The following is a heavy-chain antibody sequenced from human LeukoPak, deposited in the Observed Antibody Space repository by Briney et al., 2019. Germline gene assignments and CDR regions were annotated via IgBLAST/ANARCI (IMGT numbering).Heavy chain of an antibody. D-gene: IGHD3-10*01. Sequence: GESLRTSCQGSGYNFRSYWIGWVRQMPGKGLEWMGIIYPGDSDTKYSPSFQGQVTISADKSISTAYLQWSSLKASDTAMYYCARHGELGYYFDFWAQGTLVTVSS. CDR3: ARHGELGYYFDF. J-gene: IGHJ4*02. CDR1: GYNFRSYW. V-gene: IGHV5-51*01. CDR2: IYPGDSDT.